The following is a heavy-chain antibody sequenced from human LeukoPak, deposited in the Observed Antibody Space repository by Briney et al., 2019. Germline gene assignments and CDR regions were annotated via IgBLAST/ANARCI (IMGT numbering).Heavy chain of an antibody. Sequence: AGSLRLSCAASGSTFSSYWMSWVRQAPGKGLEWVANIQHDGSEEVYVDSVKGRFSISRDNDKNSLFLQMNTLRAEDTAVYYCARDLAGYNSFDYGGQGTVVTVSS. V-gene: IGHV3-7*05. CDR3: ARDLAGYNSFDY. J-gene: IGHJ4*02. D-gene: IGHD5-24*01. CDR1: GSTFSSYW. CDR2: IQHDGSEE.